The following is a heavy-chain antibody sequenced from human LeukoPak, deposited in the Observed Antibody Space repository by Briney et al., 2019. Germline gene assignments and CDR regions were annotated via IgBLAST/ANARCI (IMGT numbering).Heavy chain of an antibody. V-gene: IGHV1-69*04. CDR1: GGTFSSYA. CDR3: ASLIMVRGNDDAFDI. Sequence: SVKVSCKASGGTFSSYAISWVRQAPGQGLEWMGRIIPILGIANYAQKFQGRVTITADKSTSTAYMELSSLRSEDTAVYYCASLIMVRGNDDAFDIWGQGTMVTVSS. D-gene: IGHD3-10*01. CDR2: IIPILGIA. J-gene: IGHJ3*02.